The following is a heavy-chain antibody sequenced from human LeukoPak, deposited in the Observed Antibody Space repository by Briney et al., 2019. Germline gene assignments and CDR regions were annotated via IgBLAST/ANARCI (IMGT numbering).Heavy chain of an antibody. J-gene: IGHJ3*02. CDR3: ARGLVVVPDAFDI. CDR1: GGSISSSSYY. D-gene: IGHD3-22*01. V-gene: IGHV4-39*07. Sequence: SETLSLTCTVSGGSISSSSYYWGWIRQPPGKGLEWIGEINHSGSTDYNTSLKSRVTISVDTSKNQFSLKLSSVTAADTAIYYCARGLVVVPDAFDIWGQGTMVTVSS. CDR2: INHSGST.